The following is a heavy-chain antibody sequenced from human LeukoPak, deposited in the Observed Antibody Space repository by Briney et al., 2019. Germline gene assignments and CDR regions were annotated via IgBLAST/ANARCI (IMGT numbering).Heavy chain of an antibody. V-gene: IGHV4-38-2*02. Sequence: SETLSLTCTVSGYSISSGYYWGWLRQPPGKGLEWIGSIYHSGSTYYNPSLKSRVTISVDTSKNQFSVKLTSLTAADTAVYYCASSAYFYDSVGYLYYWGQGTLVTVSS. J-gene: IGHJ4*02. CDR1: GYSISSGYY. D-gene: IGHD3-22*01. CDR2: IYHSGST. CDR3: ASSAYFYDSVGYLYY.